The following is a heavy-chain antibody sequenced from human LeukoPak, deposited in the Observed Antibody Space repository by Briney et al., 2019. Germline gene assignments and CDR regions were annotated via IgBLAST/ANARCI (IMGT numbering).Heavy chain of an antibody. CDR2: IKPDGSEI. CDR1: GFTFSSYW. V-gene: IGHV3-7*01. Sequence: GGSLRLSCAASGFTFSSYWMSWVRLTPGKGLEWVANIKPDGSEIYYVDSVRGRFTVSRDNAKNSLSLQMNSPRAEDTAVYYCARVGEWIPLWIPFDYWGQGTLVTVSS. D-gene: IGHD5-18*01. J-gene: IGHJ4*02. CDR3: ARVGEWIPLWIPFDY.